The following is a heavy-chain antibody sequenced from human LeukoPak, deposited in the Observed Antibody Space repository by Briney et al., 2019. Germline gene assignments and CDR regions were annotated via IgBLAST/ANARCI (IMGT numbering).Heavy chain of an antibody. D-gene: IGHD6-19*01. J-gene: IGHJ4*02. CDR3: AKDQSAGWYSDC. CDR2: ISGSGGST. V-gene: IGHV3-23*01. CDR1: GFTFSSYG. Sequence: GGSLRLSCAASGFTFSSYGMSWVRQAPGKGLEWVSGISGSGGSTYYADSVKGRFTISRDNSKNTLYLQMNSLRAEDTAVYYYAKDQSAGWYSDCWGQGTLVTVSS.